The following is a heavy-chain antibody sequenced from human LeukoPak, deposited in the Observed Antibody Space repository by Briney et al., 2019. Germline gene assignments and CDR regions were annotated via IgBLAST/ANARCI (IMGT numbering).Heavy chain of an antibody. CDR1: GFTVSSNY. CDR3: ARDLRGLLLGNYYYYGMDV. V-gene: IGHV3-53*01. J-gene: IGHJ6*02. Sequence: GGSLRLSCAASGFTVSSNYMSWVRQAPGKGLEWVSVIYSGGSTYYADSVKGRFTICRDNSKNTLYLQMNSLRAEDTAVYYCARDLRGLLLGNYYYYGMDVWGQGTTVTVSS. CDR2: IYSGGST. D-gene: IGHD3-22*01.